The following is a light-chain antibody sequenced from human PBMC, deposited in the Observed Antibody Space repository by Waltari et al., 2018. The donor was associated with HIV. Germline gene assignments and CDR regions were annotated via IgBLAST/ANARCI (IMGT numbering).Light chain of an antibody. Sequence: DIVMTQSPDSLAVFLGERATTNCKSSQSLFSNNKNFLAWYQQKPGQPTKSLISAASSRDSGVADLCSGGGSGTDITITISNLQAEDVAVYCCHQYNTAPRSFGGGTKVGVK. CDR1: QSLFSNNKNF. J-gene: IGKJ4*01. V-gene: IGKV4-1*01. CDR3: HQYNTAPRS. CDR2: AAS.